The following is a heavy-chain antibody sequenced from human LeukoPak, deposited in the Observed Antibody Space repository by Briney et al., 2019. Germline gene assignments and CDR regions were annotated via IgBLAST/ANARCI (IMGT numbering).Heavy chain of an antibody. Sequence: SETLSLTCTVPGGSISSYYWSWIRQPPGKGLEWIGYIYYSGSTNYNPSLKSRVTISVDTSKNQFSLKLSSVTAADTAVYYCARDSGYSSGHFDYWGREPWSPSPQ. CDR1: GGSISSYY. D-gene: IGHD6-19*01. CDR2: IYYSGST. CDR3: ARDSGYSSGHFDY. J-gene: IGHJ4*02. V-gene: IGHV4-59*01.